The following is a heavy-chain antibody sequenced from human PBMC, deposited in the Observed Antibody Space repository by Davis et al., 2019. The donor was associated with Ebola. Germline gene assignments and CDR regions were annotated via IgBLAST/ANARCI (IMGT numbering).Heavy chain of an antibody. CDR1: GFTFSSHG. CDR3: ARDEVYTNYGSRFDF. CDR2: IWYDGRNK. Sequence: GGSLRLSCAASGFTFSSHGMYWVRQAPGKGLEWVALIWYDGRNKDYADSVKGRFTISRDNSKNTMYLQMNSLRAEDTAVYSCARDEVYTNYGSRFDFWGQGTLVAVSS. V-gene: IGHV3-33*07. D-gene: IGHD4-11*01. J-gene: IGHJ4*02.